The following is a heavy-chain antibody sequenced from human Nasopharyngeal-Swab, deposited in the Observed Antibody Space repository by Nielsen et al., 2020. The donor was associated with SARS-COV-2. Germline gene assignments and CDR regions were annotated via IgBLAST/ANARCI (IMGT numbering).Heavy chain of an antibody. CDR3: AKHAAYTNSWHHFDY. D-gene: IGHD6-13*01. Sequence: GESLKISCAASGFTFSSYAMSWVRQAPGKGLEWVSAISGSGGSTYYADSAKGRFSISRDNSKSTLYLQMNSLRAEDTAVYYCAKHAAYTNSWHHFDYWGQGTLVTVSS. CDR2: ISGSGGST. J-gene: IGHJ4*02. CDR1: GFTFSSYA. V-gene: IGHV3-23*01.